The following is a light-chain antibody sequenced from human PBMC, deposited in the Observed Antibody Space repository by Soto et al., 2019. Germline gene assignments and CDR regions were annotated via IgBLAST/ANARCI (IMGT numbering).Light chain of an antibody. Sequence: ESVLTQSPGTLSLSPGDRATLSCRASQSVRSGHLAWYQQKPGQAPRLVIYDASTRATGITDRFSGGGSGTDFTLTISRVEPEDFAVYYCHQYGRSASSITFGPGTKVEIK. CDR1: QSVRSGH. J-gene: IGKJ3*01. CDR3: HQYGRSASSIT. V-gene: IGKV3-20*01. CDR2: DAS.